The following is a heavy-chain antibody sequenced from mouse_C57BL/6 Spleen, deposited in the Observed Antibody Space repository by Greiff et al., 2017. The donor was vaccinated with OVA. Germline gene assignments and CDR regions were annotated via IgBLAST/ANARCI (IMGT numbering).Heavy chain of an antibody. Sequence: QVQLQQSGPELVKPGASVKISCKASGYAFSSSWMNWVKQRPGKGLEWIGRIYPGDGDTNYNGKCKGKATLTAYKSSSTAYMQISSLTSEDSAVYCCARWDYDVGFAYWGQGTLVTVSA. V-gene: IGHV1-82*01. D-gene: IGHD2-4*01. CDR1: GYAFSSSW. CDR2: IYPGDGDT. CDR3: ARWDYDVGFAY. J-gene: IGHJ3*01.